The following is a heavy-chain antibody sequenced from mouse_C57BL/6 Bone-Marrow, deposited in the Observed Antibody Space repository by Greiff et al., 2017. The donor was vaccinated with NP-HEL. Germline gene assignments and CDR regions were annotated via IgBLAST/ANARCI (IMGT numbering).Heavy chain of an antibody. Sequence: VQLQQPGAELVKPGASVKMSCKASGYTFTSYWITWVKQRPGQGLEWIGDIYPGSGSTNYNEKFKSKATLTVDTSSSTAYMQLSSLTSEDSAVYDGASYYYGSSPGLMDYWGQGTSVTVSS. V-gene: IGHV1-55*01. CDR3: ASYYYGSSPGLMDY. CDR2: IYPGSGST. J-gene: IGHJ4*01. D-gene: IGHD1-1*01. CDR1: GYTFTSYW.